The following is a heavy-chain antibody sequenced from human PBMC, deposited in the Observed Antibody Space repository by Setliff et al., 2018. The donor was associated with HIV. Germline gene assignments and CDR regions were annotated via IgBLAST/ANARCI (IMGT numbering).Heavy chain of an antibody. CDR1: GGSNSSHY. V-gene: IGHV4-4*08. D-gene: IGHD3-3*01. J-gene: IGHJ6*03. CDR3: ARCYYNFRSRYPLDYMDV. Sequence: SETLSLTCTVSGGSNSSHYWSWIRQPPGKGLEWIGHIYTSGSTNYNPSLKSRVTMSVATSKNQFSLKLSSVTAADTAVYYCARCYYNFRSRYPLDYMDVWGKGTTVTVSS. CDR2: IYTSGST.